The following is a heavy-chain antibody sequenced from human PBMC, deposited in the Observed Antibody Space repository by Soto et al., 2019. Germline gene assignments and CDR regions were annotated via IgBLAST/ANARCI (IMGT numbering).Heavy chain of an antibody. CDR2: INPNSGGT. D-gene: IGHD2-2*01. J-gene: IGHJ6*02. V-gene: IGHV1-2*02. CDR3: ARDRVPAASSYGMDV. Sequence: ASVKVSCKASGYTFTGYYMHWVRQAPGQGLEGMGWINPNSGGTNYAHKFQGRVTMTRDTSINTAYMEPSRPSSDDTAVYYFARDRVPAASSYGMDVWGQGTTVTVSS. CDR1: GYTFTGYY.